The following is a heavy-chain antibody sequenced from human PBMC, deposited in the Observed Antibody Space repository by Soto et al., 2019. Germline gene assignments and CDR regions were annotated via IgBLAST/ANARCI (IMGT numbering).Heavy chain of an antibody. Sequence: SETLSLTCTVSGGSIISGDYYFICIGQAPWNGLEWIGYIYYSGSTYYNPSLKSRVTISVDTSKNQFSLKLSSVTAADTAVYYCAREGPYYYGSGSYGYYGMDVWGQGTTVTVSS. V-gene: IGHV4-30-4*01. CDR1: GGSIISGDYY. J-gene: IGHJ6*02. CDR2: IYYSGST. CDR3: AREGPYYYGSGSYGYYGMDV. D-gene: IGHD3-10*01.